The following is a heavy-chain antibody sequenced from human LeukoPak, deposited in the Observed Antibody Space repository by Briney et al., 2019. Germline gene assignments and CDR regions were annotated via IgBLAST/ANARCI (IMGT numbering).Heavy chain of an antibody. CDR1: GGSISSYY. J-gene: IGHJ6*03. V-gene: IGHV4-59*01. Sequence: SETLSLTCTVSGGSISSYYWSWIRQPAGKGLEWIGYIYYSGSTNYNPSLKSRVTISVDTSKNQFSLKLSSVTAADTAVYYCARTTEGGYTYDYFYYYYMDVWGKGTTVTISS. CDR3: ARTTEGGYTYDYFYYYYMDV. CDR2: IYYSGST. D-gene: IGHD5-18*01.